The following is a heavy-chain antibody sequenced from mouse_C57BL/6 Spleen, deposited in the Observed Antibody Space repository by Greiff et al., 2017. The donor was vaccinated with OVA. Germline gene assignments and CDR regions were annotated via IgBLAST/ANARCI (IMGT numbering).Heavy chain of an antibody. J-gene: IGHJ1*03. Sequence: EVKLVESGGGLVQPGGSLSLSCAASGFTFTDYYMSWVRQPPGTALEWLGFIRNNANGYTTEYSASVKARFTLSRDNYQSILYLQMNALRAEDSATYYCARSIYNGNYWYFDVWGTGTTVTVSS. CDR3: ARSIYNGNYWYFDV. CDR2: IRNNANGYTT. V-gene: IGHV7-3*01. D-gene: IGHD2-1*01. CDR1: GFTFTDYY.